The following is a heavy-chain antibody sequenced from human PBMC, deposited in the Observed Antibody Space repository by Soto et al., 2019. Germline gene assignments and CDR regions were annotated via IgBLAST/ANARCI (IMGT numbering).Heavy chain of an antibody. CDR3: ARHSWEIIAPEREWFDH. J-gene: IGHJ5*02. CDR2: TYYSGST. V-gene: IGHV4-59*01. CDR1: GVSIISYY. D-gene: IGHD1-26*01. Sequence: LSLTSAVSGVSIISYYLSWIRQPPGKGLEWIGYTYYSGSTNYNPYLKSRVTISVDTSKNQFSLKLSSVTAADTAVYYCARHSWEIIAPEREWFDHWGQGTLVTVSS.